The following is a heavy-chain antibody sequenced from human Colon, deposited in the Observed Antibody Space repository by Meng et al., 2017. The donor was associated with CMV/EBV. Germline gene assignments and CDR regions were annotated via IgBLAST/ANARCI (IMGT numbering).Heavy chain of an antibody. V-gene: IGHV1-2*02. CDR2: IRSDGSAT. CDR1: GYTFSDYY. CDR3: VRSSGWSLFDY. D-gene: IGHD6-19*01. J-gene: IGHJ4*02. Sequence: VQLMESGAGVKEPGASVQVSCKTSGYTFSDYYMHWVRQAPGQGLEWMGWIRSDGSATNYAQKFRGRVTMTRDASVSTAYMELSGLTSDDTAVYFCVRSSGWSLFDYWGPGALVTVSS.